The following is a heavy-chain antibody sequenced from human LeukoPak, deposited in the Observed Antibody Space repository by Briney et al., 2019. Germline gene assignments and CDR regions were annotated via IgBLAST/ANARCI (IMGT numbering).Heavy chain of an antibody. CDR3: ARLKDTANDASDI. J-gene: IGHJ3*02. CDR1: GGSISSSY. CDR2: IYTSGST. Sequence: SETLSLTCTVSGGSISSSYWSWIRQPPGKRLEWIGYIYTSGSTNYNPSLKSRVTISVDTSQNQFSLKLSSVTAADTALYYCARLKDTANDASDIWGQGTVVTVSS. V-gene: IGHV4-4*09. D-gene: IGHD5-18*01.